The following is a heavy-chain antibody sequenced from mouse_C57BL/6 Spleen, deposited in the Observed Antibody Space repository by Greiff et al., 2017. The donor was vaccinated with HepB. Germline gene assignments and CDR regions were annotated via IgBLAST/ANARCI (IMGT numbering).Heavy chain of an antibody. CDR2: INPNYGTT. J-gene: IGHJ2*01. V-gene: IGHV1-39*01. Sequence: VQLKESGPELVKPGASVKISCKASGYSFTDYNMNWVKQSNGKSLEWIGVINPNYGTTSYNQKFKGKATLTVDQSSSTAYMQLNSLTSEDSAVYYCARRGFITTVEYYFDYWGQGTTLTVSS. CDR1: GYSFTDYN. D-gene: IGHD1-1*01. CDR3: ARRGFITTVEYYFDY.